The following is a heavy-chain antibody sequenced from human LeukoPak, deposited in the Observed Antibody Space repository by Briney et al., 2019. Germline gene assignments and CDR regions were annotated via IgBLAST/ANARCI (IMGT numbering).Heavy chain of an antibody. J-gene: IGHJ6*02. D-gene: IGHD6-19*01. V-gene: IGHV1-8*01. CDR3: ARGRGWYYYYGMDV. CDR1: GYTFTSYD. CDR2: MNPNSGNT. Sequence: ASVKVSCKASGYTFTSYDITWVRQATGQGLEWMGWMNPNSGNTGYAQKFQGRVTMTRNTSISTAYMELSSLRSEDTAVYYCARGRGWYYYYGMDVWGQGTTVTASS.